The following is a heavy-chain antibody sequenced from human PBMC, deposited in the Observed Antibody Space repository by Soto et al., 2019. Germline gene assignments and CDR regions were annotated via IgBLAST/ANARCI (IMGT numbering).Heavy chain of an antibody. D-gene: IGHD3-9*01. J-gene: IGHJ6*02. V-gene: IGHV3-30*04. CDR1: GFTFRSYA. Sequence: PGGSLRLSCAASGFTFRSYAMHWVRQAPGKGLEWVAIICGSGSNKYYADSVKGRFTISRDNSKNTLYLQMNSLRAEDTAVYYCAKEYYDIWTGYYSWWPRPGYGMDVWGQGTTVTVSS. CDR3: AKEYYDIWTGYYSWWPRPGYGMDV. CDR2: ICGSGSNK.